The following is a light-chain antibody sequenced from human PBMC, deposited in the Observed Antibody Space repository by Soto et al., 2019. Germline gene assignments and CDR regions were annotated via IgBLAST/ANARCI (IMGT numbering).Light chain of an antibody. J-gene: IGKJ1*01. V-gene: IGKV1-5*01. CDR3: QQYYGYSRT. CDR2: DAS. CDR1: QSVSGW. Sequence: DIQMTQSPSTLSASVGDTVTVTCRASQSVSGWLAWYQQKPGKAPKLLISDASSLISGVPSRFSGSGSATEFTLTISRLLPDDFATYYCQQYYGYSRTFGQGTKVDIK.